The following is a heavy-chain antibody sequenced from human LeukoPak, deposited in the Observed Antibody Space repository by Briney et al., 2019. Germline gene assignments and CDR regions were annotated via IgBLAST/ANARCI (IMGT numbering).Heavy chain of an antibody. D-gene: IGHD6-13*01. Sequence: ASLKVSCKASGDTFTSYGIGWVRQAPGQKLQWMGWISAYNGNTNYAQKLQGRVTMTTDTSTSTAYMELRSLRSDDTAVYYCARKQVYSSPLISWGQGTLVTVSS. CDR3: ARKQVYSSPLIS. CDR2: ISAYNGNT. CDR1: GDTFTSYG. V-gene: IGHV1-18*01. J-gene: IGHJ4*02.